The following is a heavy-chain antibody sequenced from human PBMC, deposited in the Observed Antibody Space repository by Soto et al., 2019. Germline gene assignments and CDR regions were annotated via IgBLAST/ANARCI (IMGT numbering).Heavy chain of an antibody. CDR3: ARVRDYIWGSYRYCAFDI. J-gene: IGHJ3*02. V-gene: IGHV4-31*03. D-gene: IGHD3-16*02. CDR1: GGSISSGGYY. CDR2: IYYSGST. Sequence: PSETLSLTCTVSGGSISSGGYYWSWIRQHPGKGLEWIGYIYYSGSTYYNPSLKSRVTISVDTSKNQFSLKLSSVTAADTAVYYCARVRDYIWGSYRYCAFDIWGQGTMVTVSS.